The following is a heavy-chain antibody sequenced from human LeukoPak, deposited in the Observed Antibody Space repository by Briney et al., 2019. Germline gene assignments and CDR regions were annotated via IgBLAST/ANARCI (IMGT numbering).Heavy chain of an antibody. V-gene: IGHV4-59*08. CDR1: GGSLSSYY. J-gene: IGHJ3*02. CDR2: ICYIGSI. CDR3: ARHDVVSRAFDI. D-gene: IGHD2-15*01. Sequence: SETLSLTCTVSGGSLSSYYLSWIRQVPGKGLEWIAYICYIGSIDYKPSLKSRVTISVDTSKNRFSLNVSSVTAAGAAVYYCARHDVVSRAFDIWGPGTMVTVSS.